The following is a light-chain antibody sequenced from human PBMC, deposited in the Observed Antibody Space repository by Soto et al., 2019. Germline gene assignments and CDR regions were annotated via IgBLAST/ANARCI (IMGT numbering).Light chain of an antibody. CDR3: GTWDSSLRGYV. CDR1: SSNIGNNY. V-gene: IGLV1-51*02. J-gene: IGLJ1*01. Sequence: QSVLTQPPSVSAAPGQKVTISCSGSSSNIGNNYVSWYQQLPGTAPKLLIYENNKRPSGIPDRFSGSKSGTSATLDITGLQTGDEADYYCGTWDSSLRGYVFGTGTKVTVL. CDR2: ENN.